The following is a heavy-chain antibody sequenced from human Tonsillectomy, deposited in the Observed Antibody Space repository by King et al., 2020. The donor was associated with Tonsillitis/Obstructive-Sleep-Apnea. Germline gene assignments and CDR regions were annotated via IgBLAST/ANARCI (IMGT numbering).Heavy chain of an antibody. CDR2: VYHIGST. V-gene: IGHV4-34*01. CDR1: GGSFSGYS. CDR3: ARGAPGY. Sequence: VQLQQWGARLLKPSETLSLTCAVYGGSFSGYSWTWIRQPPGKGLEWIWEVYHIGSTNYNPSLKSRVTISADTSKNQFSLKMSSVTAADTAVYYCARGAPGYWGQGTLVTVSS. J-gene: IGHJ4*02.